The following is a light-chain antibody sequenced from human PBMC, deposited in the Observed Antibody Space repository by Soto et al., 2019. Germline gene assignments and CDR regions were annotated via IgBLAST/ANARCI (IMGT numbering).Light chain of an antibody. CDR2: DAS. V-gene: IGKV1-33*01. CDR3: QQSENGPLT. J-gene: IGKJ4*01. CDR1: QDINKY. Sequence: DIQMTQSPSSLSVSVGDRITITCQASQDINKYLNWYQQKLGKAPKLLIYDASNLQRGVPSRFSGSGSGTHFSLSISSLQPEDIATYYCQQSENGPLTFGGGTKVEIK.